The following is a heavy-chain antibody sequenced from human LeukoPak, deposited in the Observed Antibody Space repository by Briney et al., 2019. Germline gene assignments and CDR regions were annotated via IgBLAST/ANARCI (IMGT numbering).Heavy chain of an antibody. CDR3: AKGRFGEYVTFLMDV. V-gene: IGHV3-23*01. Sequence: GGSLRLSCAASGFTFSSYAMSWVRQAPGKGLEWVSAISGSGGSTYYADSVKGRFTISRDNSKNTLYLQMNSLRAEDTAVYYCAKGRFGEYVTFLMDVWGQGTTVTVSS. CDR2: ISGSGGST. CDR1: GFTFSSYA. D-gene: IGHD3-10*01. J-gene: IGHJ6*02.